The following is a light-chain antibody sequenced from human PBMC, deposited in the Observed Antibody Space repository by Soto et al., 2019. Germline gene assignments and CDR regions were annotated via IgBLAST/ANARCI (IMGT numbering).Light chain of an antibody. J-gene: IGKJ1*01. CDR3: QQYNNWPRT. V-gene: IGKV3-15*01. CDR1: QSVSSN. Sequence: IVLTQSPATLSVSPGERATLSCRASQSVSSNLAWYRQKPGQAPRVIIYGASTRATGIPARFSGSGSGTEFTLTISSLQSEDVAVYYCQQYNNWPRTLGQGTKVDIK. CDR2: GAS.